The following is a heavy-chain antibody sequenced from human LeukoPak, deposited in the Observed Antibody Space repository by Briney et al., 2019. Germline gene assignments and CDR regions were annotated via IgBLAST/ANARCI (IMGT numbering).Heavy chain of an antibody. V-gene: IGHV3-48*03. CDR1: GFTFSDYQ. CDR2: ISDSGSTP. Sequence: GGSLRLSCAASGFTFSDYQMNWVRQAPGKGLEWVSYISDSGSTPYYADSVKGRFTISRDNAENSLYLEMNSLRAEDTAFYYCARGVTTAHDAFDIWGQGTMVTVSS. J-gene: IGHJ3*02. CDR3: ARGVTTAHDAFDI. D-gene: IGHD1/OR15-1a*01.